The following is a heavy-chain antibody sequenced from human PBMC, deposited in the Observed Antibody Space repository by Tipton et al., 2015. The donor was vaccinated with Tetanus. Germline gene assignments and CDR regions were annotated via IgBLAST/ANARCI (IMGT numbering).Heavy chain of an antibody. V-gene: IGHV5-51*01. CDR1: GYIFNNYW. CDR2: IYPGDSDT. Sequence: VQLVQSGGEVKKPGESLKISCKGSGYIFNNYWIGCVRQMPGTGLEWMGIIYPGDSDTRYRPSFQGQVTISVDKSISTAYLQWSRLKASGTSMFYCARAHCSDGVCNFDYWGQGALVTVAS. J-gene: IGHJ4*02. D-gene: IGHD2-8*01. CDR3: ARAHCSDGVCNFDY.